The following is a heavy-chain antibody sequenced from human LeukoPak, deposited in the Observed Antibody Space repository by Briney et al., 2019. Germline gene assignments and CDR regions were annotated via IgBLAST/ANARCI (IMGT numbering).Heavy chain of an antibody. J-gene: IGHJ4*02. Sequence: GGSLRLSCAASGFTFSTYNMNWVRQAPGKGLEWVSSITASSSYIYYADSVKGRFTISRDNAKNSLYLQMNGLRAEDTAVYYCARDTSSIVGPRFDYWGQGTLVTVSS. V-gene: IGHV3-21*01. CDR1: GFTFSTYN. D-gene: IGHD1-26*01. CDR2: ITASSSYI. CDR3: ARDTSSIVGPRFDY.